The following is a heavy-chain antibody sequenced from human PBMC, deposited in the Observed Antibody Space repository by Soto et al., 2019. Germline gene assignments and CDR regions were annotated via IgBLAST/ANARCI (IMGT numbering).Heavy chain of an antibody. J-gene: IGHJ4*02. CDR2: INPSGGST. V-gene: IGHV1-46*01. Sequence: ASVKVSCKASGYTFTSYYMHWVRQAPGQGLEWMGIINPSGGSTSYAQKFQGRVTMTRDTSTSTVYMELSSLRSEDTAVYYCARVFFSGYYDSSGYSFFEYYFDYWGQGTLVTVSS. D-gene: IGHD3-22*01. CDR1: GYTFTSYY. CDR3: ARVFFSGYYDSSGYSFFEYYFDY.